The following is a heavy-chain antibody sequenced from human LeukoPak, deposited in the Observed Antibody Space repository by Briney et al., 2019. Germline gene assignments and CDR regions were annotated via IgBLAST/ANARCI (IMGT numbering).Heavy chain of an antibody. V-gene: IGHV4-59*08. CDR2: IYYSGST. CDR3: ARLAAYYYYGMDV. CDR1: GGSMSSYY. Sequence: PSETLSLTCTVSGGSMSSYYWSWIRQPPGKGLEWIGYIYYSGSTNYNPSLKSRVTISVDTSKNQFSLKLSSVTAADTAVYYCARLAAYYYYGMDVWGQGTTVTVSS. J-gene: IGHJ6*02.